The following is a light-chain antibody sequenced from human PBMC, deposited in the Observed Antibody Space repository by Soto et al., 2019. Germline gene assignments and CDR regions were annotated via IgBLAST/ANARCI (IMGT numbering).Light chain of an antibody. J-gene: IGKJ1*01. V-gene: IGKV1-5*03. Sequence: DIQMTQSPSTLSASVGDRVTITCRASQSFSYWLAWYQQKPRKAPKLLIYKASNLESGVPSRFSGSGSGTEFTLTISSLQPDDFATYYCQQYNSYPWTFGQGTKVEI. CDR2: KAS. CDR1: QSFSYW. CDR3: QQYNSYPWT.